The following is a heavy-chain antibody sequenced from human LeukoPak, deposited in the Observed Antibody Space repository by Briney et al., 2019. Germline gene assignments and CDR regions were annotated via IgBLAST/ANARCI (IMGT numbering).Heavy chain of an antibody. J-gene: IGHJ4*02. CDR1: GGSITNTNY. CDR3: AREGGPYRPLDY. V-gene: IGHV4-4*02. Sequence: SETLSLTCGVSGGSITNTNYWTWVRQPPGKGLEWIGEVNLQGSTNYSPSLMGRVAISVDTSENHISLQLTSVTAADTAVYYCAREGGPYRPLDYSGQGTLVTVSS. CDR2: VNLQGST.